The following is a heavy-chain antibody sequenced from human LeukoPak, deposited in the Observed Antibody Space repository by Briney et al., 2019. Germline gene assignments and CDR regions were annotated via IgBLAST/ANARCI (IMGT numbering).Heavy chain of an antibody. CDR2: IIPIFGTA. Sequence: GAAVKVSCKASGGTFSSYAISWVRQAPGQGLEWMGGIIPIFGTANYAQKFQGRVTITTDESTSTAYMELSSLRSEDTAVYYCARLWSETYYYMDVWGKGTTVTVSS. J-gene: IGHJ6*03. CDR3: ARLWSETYYYMDV. V-gene: IGHV1-69*05. CDR1: GGTFSSYA. D-gene: IGHD1-1*01.